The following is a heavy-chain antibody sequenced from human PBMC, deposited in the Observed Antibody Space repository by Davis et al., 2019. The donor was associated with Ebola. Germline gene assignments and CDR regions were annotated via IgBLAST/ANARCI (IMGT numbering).Heavy chain of an antibody. Sequence: GGSLRLSCAASGFTFSSYSMNWVRQAPGKGLEWVSYISSSSSTIYYADSVKGRFTISRDNAKNSLYLQMNSLRAEDTAVYYCAKSRDSRQGYYFDYWGQGTLVTVSS. CDR3: AKSRDSRQGYYFDY. CDR1: GFTFSSYS. D-gene: IGHD3-22*01. V-gene: IGHV3-48*01. J-gene: IGHJ4*02. CDR2: ISSSSSTI.